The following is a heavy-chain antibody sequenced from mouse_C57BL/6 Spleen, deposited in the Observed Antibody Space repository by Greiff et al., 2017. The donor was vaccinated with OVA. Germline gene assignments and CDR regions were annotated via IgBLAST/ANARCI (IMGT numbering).Heavy chain of an antibody. V-gene: IGHV14-2*01. J-gene: IGHJ2*01. CDR3: ARVTTVVATREYYFDY. D-gene: IGHD1-1*01. CDR1: GFNIKDYY. CDR2: IDPEDGET. Sequence: VQLQQSGAELVKPGASVKLSCTASGFNIKDYYMHWVKQRTEQGLEWIGRIDPEDGETKYAPKFQGKATITADTSSNTAYLQLSSLTSEDTAVYYCARVTTVVATREYYFDYWGQGTTLTVSS.